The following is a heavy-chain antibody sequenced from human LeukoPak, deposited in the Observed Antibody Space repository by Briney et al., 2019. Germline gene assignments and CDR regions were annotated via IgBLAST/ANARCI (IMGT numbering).Heavy chain of an antibody. J-gene: IGHJ3*02. D-gene: IGHD3-22*01. CDR3: ATRITMIVVARYAFDI. CDR2: ISGSGGST. Sequence: GGSLRLSCAASGFTFSSCAMSWVRQAPGKGLEWVSAISGSGGSTYYADSVKGRFTISRDNSKNTLYLQMNSLRAEDTAVYYCATRITMIVVARYAFDIWGQGTMVTVSS. V-gene: IGHV3-23*01. CDR1: GFTFSSCA.